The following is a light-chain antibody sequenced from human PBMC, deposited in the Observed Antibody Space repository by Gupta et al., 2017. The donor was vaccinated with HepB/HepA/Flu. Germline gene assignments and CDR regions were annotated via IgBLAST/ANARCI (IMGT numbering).Light chain of an antibody. V-gene: IGKV1-16*02. CDR1: QGIRNY. Sequence: LSASVGDTVTITCRASQGIRNYLAWFRQKPGKAPKSLIYAASNLYGGVPSKFSGSGSGTDFTLTINSLQPEDFATYYCQQYNSYPPTFGGGTKVDIK. CDR2: AAS. CDR3: QQYNSYPPT. J-gene: IGKJ4*01.